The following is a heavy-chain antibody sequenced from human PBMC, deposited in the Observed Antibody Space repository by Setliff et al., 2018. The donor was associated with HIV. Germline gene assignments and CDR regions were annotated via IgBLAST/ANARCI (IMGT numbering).Heavy chain of an antibody. V-gene: IGHV3-15*01. Sequence: GGSLRLSCAASGFNFSSHTMNWIRQAPGKGLEWVARIKSKTNGGDGTADYATPVRGRFTISRDESRDTVYLQMNSLKTEDTAMYYCTTAPFTMIIVDINKGAFDIWGQGTMVTVSS. CDR2: IKSKTNGGDGTA. J-gene: IGHJ3*02. CDR3: TTAPFTMIIVDINKGAFDI. D-gene: IGHD3-22*01. CDR1: GFNFSSHT.